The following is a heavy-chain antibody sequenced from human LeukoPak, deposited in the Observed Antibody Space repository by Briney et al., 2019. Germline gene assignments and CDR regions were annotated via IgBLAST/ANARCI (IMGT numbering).Heavy chain of an antibody. V-gene: IGHV3-11*01. D-gene: IGHD3-3*01. CDR1: GFTFSDYY. J-gene: IGHJ6*02. CDR3: ARDYYDFWSGAYYGMDV. CDR2: ISSSGSTI. Sequence: GGSLRLSCAASGFTFSDYYISWIRQAPGKGLEWVSYISSSGSTIYYADSVKGRFTISRDNAKNSLYLQMNSLRAEDTAVYYCARDYYDFWSGAYYGMDVWGQGTTVTVSS.